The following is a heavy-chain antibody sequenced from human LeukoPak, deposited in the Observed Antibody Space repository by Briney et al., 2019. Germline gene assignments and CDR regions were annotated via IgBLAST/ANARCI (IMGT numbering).Heavy chain of an antibody. CDR2: ISSSSTYR. CDR1: GFTFSDYY. J-gene: IGHJ4*02. D-gene: IGHD2-15*01. V-gene: IGHV3-11*06. CDR3: ATTGYCNGGRCYYFAY. Sequence: GGSLRLSCAASGFTFSDYYMTWIRQAPGKGLEWVSYISSSSTYRDYADSVKGRFTISRDNAKNSLFLQMDSLRAEDTALYYCATTGYCNGGRCYYFAYWGQGILVTVSP.